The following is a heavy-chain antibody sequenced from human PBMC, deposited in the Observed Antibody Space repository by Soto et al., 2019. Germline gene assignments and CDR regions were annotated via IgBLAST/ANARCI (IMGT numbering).Heavy chain of an antibody. CDR1: GFTFSSYG. D-gene: IGHD3-10*01. V-gene: IGHV3-33*01. CDR2: IWYDGSNK. Sequence: SLRLSCAASGFTFSSYGMHWVRQAPGKGMEWVALIWYDGSNKNYADSVKGRFTISRDDSKSTLYLQMNSLRAEDTAVYYCARDAYLGSGSYAYWGQGTLVTVSS. J-gene: IGHJ4*02. CDR3: ARDAYLGSGSYAY.